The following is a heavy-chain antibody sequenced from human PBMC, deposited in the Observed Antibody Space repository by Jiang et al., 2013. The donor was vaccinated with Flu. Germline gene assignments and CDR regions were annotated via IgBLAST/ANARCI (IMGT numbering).Heavy chain of an antibody. CDR3: AREVWGSGARWFDP. V-gene: IGHV4-59*13. J-gene: IGHJ5*02. CDR1: GGSISSYY. CDR2: IYYSGST. Sequence: PGLVKPSETLSLTCTVSGGSISSYYWSWIRQPPGKGLEWIGYIYYSGSTNYNPSLKSRVTISVDTSKNQFSLKLSSVTAADTAVYYCAREVWGSGARWFDPWGQGTLVTVSS. D-gene: IGHD3-10*01.